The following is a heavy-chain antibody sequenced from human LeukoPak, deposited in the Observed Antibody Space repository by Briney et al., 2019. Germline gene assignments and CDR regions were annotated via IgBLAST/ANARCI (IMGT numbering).Heavy chain of an antibody. J-gene: IGHJ4*02. D-gene: IGHD3-10*01. CDR3: ARELEWLGKYYFDY. Sequence: GGSLRLSCAASGFTVSSNYAMTWVRQAPGKGLEWVSTISASGDRTYYADSVKGRFTISRDNSKNTLYLQLNSLRAEDAAVFYCARELEWLGKYYFDYWGQGTLVTVSS. CDR1: GFTVSSNYA. CDR2: ISASGDRT. V-gene: IGHV3-23*01.